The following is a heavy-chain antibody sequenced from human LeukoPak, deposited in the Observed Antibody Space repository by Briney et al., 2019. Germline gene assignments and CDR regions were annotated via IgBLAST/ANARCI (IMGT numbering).Heavy chain of an antibody. Sequence: SETLSLTCTVSGGSISSYYWSWIRQPPGKGLEWIGYIYYSGSTNYNPSLKSRVTISVDTSKNQFSLKLSSVTAADTAVYYCARTVRFKLESYVRGVNYMDVWGKGTTVTISS. CDR2: IYYSGST. CDR3: ARTVRFKLESYVRGVNYMDV. J-gene: IGHJ6*03. V-gene: IGHV4-59*01. CDR1: GGSISSYY. D-gene: IGHD3-10*02.